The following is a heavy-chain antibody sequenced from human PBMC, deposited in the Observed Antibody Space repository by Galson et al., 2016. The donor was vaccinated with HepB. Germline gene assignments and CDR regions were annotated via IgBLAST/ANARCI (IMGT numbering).Heavy chain of an antibody. Sequence: SLRLSCAVSGFTFRNHQMHWIRQVPGKGLMWVARIEGDGTSPIYAASVKGRFPISRDSAENTVYLQMNHLRAEDTALDYCARDLSGPDHWGQGTLVTVSP. V-gene: IGHV3-74*01. CDR1: GFTFRNHQ. CDR3: ARDLSGPDH. J-gene: IGHJ4*02. CDR2: IEGDGTSP.